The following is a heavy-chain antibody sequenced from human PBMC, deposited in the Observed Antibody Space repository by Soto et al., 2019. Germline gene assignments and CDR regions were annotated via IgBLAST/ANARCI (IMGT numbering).Heavy chain of an antibody. V-gene: IGHV3-23*01. CDR2: ISGSGGST. D-gene: IGHD3-3*01. Sequence: EVQLLESGGGLVQPGGSLRLSCAASGFTFSSYAMSWVRQAPGKGLEWVSAISGSGGSTYYADSVKGRFTISRDNSKNTLYLKMSSLRAEDTAVYYCARDREGFLVWNMELEPYLDYWGQGTLVTVSS. CDR3: ARDREGFLVWNMELEPYLDY. J-gene: IGHJ4*02. CDR1: GFTFSSYA.